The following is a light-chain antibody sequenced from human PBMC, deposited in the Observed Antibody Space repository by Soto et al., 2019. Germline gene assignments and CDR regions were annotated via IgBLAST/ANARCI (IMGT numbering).Light chain of an antibody. CDR1: QGISSW. J-gene: IGKJ4*01. CDR2: DAS. Sequence: DIQMTQSPSSLSASVGDRVTITCRASQGISSWLAWYQKKPGKAPQVLIWDASTLQRGVPSRFSGSGSGTEFTFTISSLQPDDFASYYCQQYNSYPLTFGGGTKVDIK. V-gene: IGKV1D-16*01. CDR3: QQYNSYPLT.